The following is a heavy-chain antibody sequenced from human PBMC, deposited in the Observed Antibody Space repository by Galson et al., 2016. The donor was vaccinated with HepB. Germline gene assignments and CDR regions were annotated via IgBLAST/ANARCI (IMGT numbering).Heavy chain of an antibody. CDR1: GFTFTSHG. J-gene: IGHJ4*02. D-gene: IGHD4/OR15-4a*01. CDR3: ARDQGAYPFYFDF. V-gene: IGHV3-33*01. CDR2: IWSDGSYK. Sequence: SLRLSCAASGFTFTSHGMHWVRQTPGKGLEWVAVIWSDGSYKYYADSVKGRFSISRDNARNTLYLEMNSLRAEDTATYYCARDQGAYPFYFDFWGQGSLVTVSS.